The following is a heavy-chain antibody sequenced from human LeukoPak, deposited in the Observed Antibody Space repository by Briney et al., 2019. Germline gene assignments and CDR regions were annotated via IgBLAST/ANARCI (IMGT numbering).Heavy chain of an antibody. CDR2: ISSTSSTM. CDR3: ARFVVDYYFYYYMDV. V-gene: IGHV3-48*04. CDR1: GFTFSAYS. J-gene: IGHJ6*03. Sequence: GGSLRLSCAASGFTFSAYSMNWVRQAPGKGLEWVSYISSTSSTMYYADSVKGRFTISRDNAKNSLFLQINSLRAEDTAVYYCARFVVDYYFYYYMDVWGKGTTVTVSS. D-gene: IGHD2-15*01.